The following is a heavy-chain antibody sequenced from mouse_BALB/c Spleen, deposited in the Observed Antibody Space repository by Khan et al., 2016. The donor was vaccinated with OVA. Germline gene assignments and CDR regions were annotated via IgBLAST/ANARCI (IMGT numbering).Heavy chain of an antibody. CDR3: SRGGYYYGTPFDY. CDR2: ITVKSDNSGA. D-gene: IGHD1-1*01. J-gene: IGHJ2*01. CDR1: GFTFSYYR. V-gene: IGHV13-2*02. Sequence: VQLVETGGGLVRPGNSLKLSCVTSGFTFSYYRMHWLRQFPGKRLEWIAVITVKSDNSGANYAESVKGRFTISRDDSTSSVYLQMNRLREEDTATYDCSRGGYYYGTPFDYWGQGTTLTVSS.